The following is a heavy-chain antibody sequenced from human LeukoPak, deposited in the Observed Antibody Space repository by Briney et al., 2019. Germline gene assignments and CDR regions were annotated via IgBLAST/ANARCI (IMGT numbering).Heavy chain of an antibody. D-gene: IGHD2-15*01. J-gene: IGHJ4*02. V-gene: IGHV3-72*01. Sequence: PGGALRLSCAASGFPFSSYDMNWFRQAPGKGLEWVGHTRNKANSYATKYAASVEGRFTISRDTSKNLLYLQLNSLKTEDTAVYYCARAGYCGAGTCYSDYYDYWGQGTLVTVSS. CDR3: ARAGYCGAGTCYSDYYDY. CDR1: GFPFSSYD. CDR2: TRNKANSYAT.